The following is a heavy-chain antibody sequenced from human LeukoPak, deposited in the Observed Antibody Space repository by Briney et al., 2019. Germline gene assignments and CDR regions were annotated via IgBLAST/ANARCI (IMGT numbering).Heavy chain of an antibody. D-gene: IGHD3-9*01. CDR2: ISAYNGNT. CDR3: ARVDYDILTGYYNRNWFDP. V-gene: IGHV1-18*04. CDR1: GYTFTSYG. J-gene: IGHJ5*02. Sequence: ASVKVSCKASGYTFTSYGISWVRQAPGQGLEWMGWISAYNGNTNYAQKLQGRVTMTTDTSTSTAYMELRSPRSDDTAVYYCARVDYDILTGYYNRNWFDPWGQGTLVTVSS.